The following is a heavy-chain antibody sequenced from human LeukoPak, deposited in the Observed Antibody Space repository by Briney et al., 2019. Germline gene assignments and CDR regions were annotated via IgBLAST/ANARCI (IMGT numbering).Heavy chain of an antibody. D-gene: IGHD4-17*01. J-gene: IGHJ6*03. Sequence: GGSLRLSCAASGFTFSSYAMSWVRQAPGKGLEWVSAISGSGGSTYYADSVKGRFTISRDNSKNTLYLQINSLRAEDTAVYYCARTTYGYYYYMDVWGKGTTVTVSS. V-gene: IGHV3-23*01. CDR1: GFTFSSYA. CDR3: ARTTYGYYYYMDV. CDR2: ISGSGGST.